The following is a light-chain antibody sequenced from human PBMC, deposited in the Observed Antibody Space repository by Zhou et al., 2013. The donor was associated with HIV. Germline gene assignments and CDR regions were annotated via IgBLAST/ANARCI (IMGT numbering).Light chain of an antibody. V-gene: IGKV1-16*01. Sequence: DIQMTQSPSSVSASVGDTVTMTCRASQYISNFVAWYQKKPGKAPKFLTYGAPSLRAGGPSRFSGSGIGTDFTLTITDLQPEDFATYYCQQYKTYPITFGQGTRLEI. CDR2: GAP. CDR1: QYISNF. J-gene: IGKJ5*01. CDR3: QQYKTYPIT.